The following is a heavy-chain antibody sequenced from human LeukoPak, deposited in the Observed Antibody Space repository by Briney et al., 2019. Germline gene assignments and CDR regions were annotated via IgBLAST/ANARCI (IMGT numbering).Heavy chain of an antibody. Sequence: QPGGSLRLSXAASGFTFGDYVMHWVRHTPAKGLEWVSLISWDGGSTSYADSVKGRFTISRDNSKNSLYLQMNTLRPEDTALYYCAKDRDYYFEYWGQGTPVTVSS. CDR3: AKDRDYYFEY. D-gene: IGHD3/OR15-3a*01. V-gene: IGHV3-43D*04. J-gene: IGHJ4*02. CDR2: ISWDGGST. CDR1: GFTFGDYV.